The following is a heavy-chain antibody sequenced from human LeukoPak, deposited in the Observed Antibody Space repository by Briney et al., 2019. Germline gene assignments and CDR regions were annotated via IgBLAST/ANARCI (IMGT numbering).Heavy chain of an antibody. Sequence: GGSLRLSCAASGFTFSSYGMHWVRQAPGKGLEWVAVIWYDGSNKYYADSVRGRFTISRDNSKNTLYLQMNSLRAEDTAVYYCARDHGSGTSDFDYWGQGTLVTVSS. V-gene: IGHV3-33*01. J-gene: IGHJ4*02. CDR2: IWYDGSNK. D-gene: IGHD3-10*01. CDR1: GFTFSSYG. CDR3: ARDHGSGTSDFDY.